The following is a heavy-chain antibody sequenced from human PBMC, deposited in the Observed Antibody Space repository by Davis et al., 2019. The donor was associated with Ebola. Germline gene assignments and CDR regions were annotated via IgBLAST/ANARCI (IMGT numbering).Heavy chain of an antibody. D-gene: IGHD5-12*01. V-gene: IGHV1-69*06. J-gene: IGHJ3*02. CDR1: GGTFSSYA. CDR3: ARERGYSGYDYAFDI. CDR2: IIPIFGTA. Sequence: SVKVSCKASGGTFSSYAISWVRQAPGQGLEWMGGIIPIFGTANYAQKFQGRVTITADKSTSTAYMELSSLRSEDTAVYYCARERGYSGYDYAFDIWGQGTMVTVSS.